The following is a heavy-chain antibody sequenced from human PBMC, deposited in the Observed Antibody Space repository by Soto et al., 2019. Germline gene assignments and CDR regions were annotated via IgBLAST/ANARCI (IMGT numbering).Heavy chain of an antibody. CDR1: GGSIDISSYY. Sequence: QLQLRESGPGLVKPSETLSLTCTVSGGSIDISSYYWGWIRQPPGKGLEWIGSIYYSGTTYYNPSLKSRVTISIDTSKNQFSLKLNSVTAADTAVYYCARRRGYYDNSGEAFDIWGQGTMVTVSS. CDR2: IYYSGTT. D-gene: IGHD3-22*01. V-gene: IGHV4-39*01. J-gene: IGHJ3*02. CDR3: ARRRGYYDNSGEAFDI.